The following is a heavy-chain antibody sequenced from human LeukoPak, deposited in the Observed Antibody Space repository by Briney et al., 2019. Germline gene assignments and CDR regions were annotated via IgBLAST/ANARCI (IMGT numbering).Heavy chain of an antibody. D-gene: IGHD2-15*01. V-gene: IGHV4-39*01. CDR2: IYYSGST. CDR3: ARRSYCSGGSCYLG. J-gene: IGHJ4*02. CDR1: GGSFSSYY. Sequence: PSETLSLTCAVYGGSFSSYYWGWIRQPPGKGLEWIGSIYYSGSTYYNPSLKSRVTISVDTSKNQFSLKLSSVTAADTAVYYCARRSYCSGGSCYLGWGQGTLVTVSS.